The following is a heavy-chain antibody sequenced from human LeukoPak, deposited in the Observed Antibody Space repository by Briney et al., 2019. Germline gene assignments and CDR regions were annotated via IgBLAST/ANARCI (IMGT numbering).Heavy chain of an antibody. CDR1: GGSISSSSYY. CDR2: IYYSGST. D-gene: IGHD6-19*01. CDR3: ARDLEERADNGWYGGFIYYYYMDV. J-gene: IGHJ6*03. V-gene: IGHV4-39*07. Sequence: SETLSLTCTVSGGSISSSSYYWGWIRQPPGKGLEWIGSIYYSGSTYYNPSLKSRVTISVDTSKNQFSLKLSSVTAADTAVYYCARDLEERADNGWYGGFIYYYYMDVWGKGTTVTVSS.